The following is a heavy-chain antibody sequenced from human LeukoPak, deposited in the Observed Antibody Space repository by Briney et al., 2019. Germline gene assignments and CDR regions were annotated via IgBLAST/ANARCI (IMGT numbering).Heavy chain of an antibody. CDR1: GGSISSYY. CDR3: ARAPYSSSWFWVDAFDI. Sequence: SETLSLTCTVSGGSISSYYWSWIRQPPGKGLEWIGHIYYSGSTNYNPSLKSRVTISVDTSKNQFSLKLSSVTAADTAVYYCARAPYSSSWFWVDAFDIWGQGTMVTVSS. D-gene: IGHD6-13*01. J-gene: IGHJ3*02. V-gene: IGHV4-59*01. CDR2: IYYSGST.